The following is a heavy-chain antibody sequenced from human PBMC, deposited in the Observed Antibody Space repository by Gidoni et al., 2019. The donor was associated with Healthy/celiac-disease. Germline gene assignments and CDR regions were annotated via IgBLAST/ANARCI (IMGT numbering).Heavy chain of an antibody. Sequence: QVQLVESGGGLVKPGGSLILSCAASGFPFSDYYMSWNRQAPGKGLEWVSYISSSSSYTNYADSVKGRFTISRDNAKNSLYLQMNSLRAEDTAVYYCAREEMARHAFDIWGQGTMVTVSS. CDR3: AREEMARHAFDI. J-gene: IGHJ3*02. CDR1: GFPFSDYY. V-gene: IGHV3-11*06. CDR2: ISSSSSYT.